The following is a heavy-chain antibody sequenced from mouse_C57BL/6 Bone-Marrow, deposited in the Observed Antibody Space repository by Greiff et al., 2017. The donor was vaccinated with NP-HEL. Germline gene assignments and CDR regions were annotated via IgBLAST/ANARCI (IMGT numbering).Heavy chain of an antibody. D-gene: IGHD4-1*01. Sequence: EVKLQESGPELVKPGASVKISCKASGYSFTGYYMNWVKQSPEKSLEWIGEINPSTGGTTYNQKFKAKATLTVDKSSSTAYMQLKSLTSEDSAVYYCARLGPFDYWGQGTTLTVSS. CDR1: GYSFTGYY. CDR3: ARLGPFDY. CDR2: INPSTGGT. V-gene: IGHV1-42*01. J-gene: IGHJ2*01.